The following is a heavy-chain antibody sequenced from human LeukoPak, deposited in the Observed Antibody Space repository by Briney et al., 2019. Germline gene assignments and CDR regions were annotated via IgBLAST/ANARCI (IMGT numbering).Heavy chain of an antibody. V-gene: IGHV1-3*01. CDR2: INAGNGNT. D-gene: IGHD3-22*01. J-gene: IGHJ3*02. CDR3: ARVEDYYDSSGYSDAFDI. CDR1: GYTFTSYA. Sequence: ASVKVSCKASGYTFTSYAMHWVRQAPGQRLEWMGWINAGNGNTKYSQKFQGRVTITRDTSASTAYMELSSLRSEDTAVYYCARVEDYYDSSGYSDAFDIWGQGTMSPSPQ.